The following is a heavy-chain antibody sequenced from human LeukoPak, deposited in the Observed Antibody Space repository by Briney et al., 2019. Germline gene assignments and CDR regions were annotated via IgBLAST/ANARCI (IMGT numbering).Heavy chain of an antibody. V-gene: IGHV3-23*01. CDR3: AKAPVTTCSGAYCYPFDY. CDR1: GFTFSSYA. Sequence: SGGSLRLSCAASGFTFSSYAMSWVRQAPGKGLEWVSNISGSGGRTYYADSVKGRFTISRDSSKNTLYLQMNRLRAEDAAVYYCAKAPVTTCSGAYCYPFDYWGQGTLVTVSS. D-gene: IGHD2-21*01. J-gene: IGHJ4*02. CDR2: ISGSGGRT.